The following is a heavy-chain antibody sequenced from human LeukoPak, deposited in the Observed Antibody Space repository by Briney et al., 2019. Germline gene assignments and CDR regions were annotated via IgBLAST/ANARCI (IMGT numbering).Heavy chain of an antibody. D-gene: IGHD2-21*01. V-gene: IGHV4-30-2*01. CDR1: GGSISSGGYY. CDR2: IYHSGST. J-gene: IGHJ3*02. CDR3: ARVAYCGGDCYNAFDI. Sequence: PSQTLSLTCTVSGGSISSGGYYWGWIRQPPGKGLEWIGYIYHSGSTYYNPSLKSRVTISVDRSKNQFSLKLSSVTAADTAVYYCARVAYCGGDCYNAFDIWGQGTMVTVSS.